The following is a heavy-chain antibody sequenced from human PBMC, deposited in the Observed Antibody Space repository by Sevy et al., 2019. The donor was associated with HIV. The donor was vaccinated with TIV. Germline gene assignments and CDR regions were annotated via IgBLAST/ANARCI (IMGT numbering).Heavy chain of an antibody. CDR1: GFTFSSYW. CDR3: ARERLYGDYYFDY. D-gene: IGHD4-17*01. Sequence: GGSLRLSCAASGFTFSSYWMSWVRQAPGKGLEWVANIKQDGSEKYYVDSLKGRFTISRDNARNSLYLQMNSLRAEDTAVYYCARERLYGDYYFDYWGQGTLVTVSS. CDR2: IKQDGSEK. V-gene: IGHV3-7*01. J-gene: IGHJ4*02.